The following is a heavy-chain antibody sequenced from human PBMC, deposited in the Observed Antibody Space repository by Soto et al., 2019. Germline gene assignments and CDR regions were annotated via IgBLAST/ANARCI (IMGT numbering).Heavy chain of an antibody. CDR1: GFTFSNYA. V-gene: IGHV3-23*01. D-gene: IGHD2-2*01. J-gene: IGHJ4*02. CDR3: ARGSKGFDY. Sequence: EVQLLESGGGFVQPGGPLRLSCAASGFTFSNYAMTWVRQAPGKGLEWVSALTGGGDNTYYADSVKGRFTISRDNFKTTLYLQMNRLSDEDTAIYYCARGSKGFDYWGQGTLVTVSS. CDR2: LTGGGDNT.